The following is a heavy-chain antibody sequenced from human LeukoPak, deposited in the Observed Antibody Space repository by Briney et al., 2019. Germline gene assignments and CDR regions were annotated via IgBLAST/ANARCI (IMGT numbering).Heavy chain of an antibody. V-gene: IGHV4-34*01. J-gene: IGHJ6*03. D-gene: IGHD3-10*01. CDR2: INHSGST. Sequence: PSEILSLTCAVYVGSFSGYCWSWIRQPPGKGLEWIGEINHSGSTNYNSSLKSRVTISVDTSKNQFSLKLSSVTAADTAVYYCARGYYGSGSHCCHMDVWGKGTTITVS. CDR1: VGSFSGYC. CDR3: ARGYYGSGSHCCHMDV.